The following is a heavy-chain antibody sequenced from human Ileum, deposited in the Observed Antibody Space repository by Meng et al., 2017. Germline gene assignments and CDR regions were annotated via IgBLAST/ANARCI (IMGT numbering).Heavy chain of an antibody. CDR2: IFYSGST. CDR3: ARVRRGLGLRFDP. CDR1: GGSISSGGYY. V-gene: IGHV4-31*03. D-gene: IGHD3/OR15-3a*01. J-gene: IGHJ5*02. Sequence: QEGRRELVNPSQPLPPTCPASGGSISSGGYYWGWIRQHPGKGLEWIGYIFYSGSTYYNSSLKSRINISVNTSKNQFSLKVSSVTAADTAVYYCARVRRGLGLRFDPWGQGTLVTVSS.